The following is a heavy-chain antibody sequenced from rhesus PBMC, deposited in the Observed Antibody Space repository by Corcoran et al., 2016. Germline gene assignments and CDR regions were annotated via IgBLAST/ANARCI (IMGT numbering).Heavy chain of an antibody. CDR2: IYGNSAST. J-gene: IGHJ4*01. V-gene: IGHV4S17*01. D-gene: IGHD6-43*01. CDR1: GGSLSGGFS. CDR3: ARDSSSRRFDY. Sequence: QVQLQESGPGLVQPSETLSLTCAVSGGSLSGGFSLGWLRPPPGKGLEWIGNIYGNSASTYYNPSLKSRVTISKDTSKNQFSLKLSSVTAADTAVYYCARDSSSRRFDYWGQGVLVTVSS.